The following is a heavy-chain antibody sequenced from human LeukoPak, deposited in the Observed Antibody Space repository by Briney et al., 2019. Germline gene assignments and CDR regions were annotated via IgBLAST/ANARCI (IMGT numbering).Heavy chain of an antibody. V-gene: IGHV4-4*07. D-gene: IGHD3-10*01. CDR3: AREDSGSYYNFYYFYMDV. CDR2: IYPSGNT. Sequence: SETLSLTCSVSGGSFSNYFWSWVRQPAGKGLEWIGRIYPSGNTNYNPSLKSRVTLSVDTSKTQFYLSLSSVTAADTAVYYCAREDSGSYYNFYYFYMDVWGKGTTVSISS. J-gene: IGHJ6*03. CDR1: GGSFSNYF.